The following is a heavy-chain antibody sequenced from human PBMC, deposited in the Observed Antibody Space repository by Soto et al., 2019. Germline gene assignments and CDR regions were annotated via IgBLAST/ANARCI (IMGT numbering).Heavy chain of an antibody. CDR1: GYTFTTYY. V-gene: IGHV1-18*01. D-gene: IGHD6-6*01. J-gene: IGHJ5*02. CDR2: ISTNSGKT. CDR3: TTGRPCNWFDP. Sequence: QVQLVQSGGEVKKTGPSVKIYCKTSGYTFTTYYITWVRQAPGQRLEWMGRISTNSGKTNYAQNFQGRVTMTTDTSTSTAYMEVRSLRSDGTAVYYCTTGRPCNWFDPWGPGNLVTVSS.